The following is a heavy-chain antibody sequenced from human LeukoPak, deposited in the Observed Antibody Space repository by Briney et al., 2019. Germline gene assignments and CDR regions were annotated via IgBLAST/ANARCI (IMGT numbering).Heavy chain of an antibody. CDR3: ARRGLGYFDY. J-gene: IGHJ4*02. V-gene: IGHV1-3*03. D-gene: IGHD5/OR15-5a*01. CDR1: GYTFSSYA. CDR2: INTGNGNT. Sequence: ASVKVSCKASGYTFSSYAIHWVRQAPGQRLEWMGWINTGNGNTKYSQDLQGRVTITRDTFASTVYMELSSLRSEDMAVYYCARRGLGYFDYWGQGTPVTVSS.